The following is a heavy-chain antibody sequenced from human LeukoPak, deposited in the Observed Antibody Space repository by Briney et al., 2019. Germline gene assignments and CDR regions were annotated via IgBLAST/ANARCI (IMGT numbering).Heavy chain of an antibody. D-gene: IGHD3-10*01. CDR3: ARDLYGSGSYPNYYGMDV. V-gene: IGHV4-30-4*01. J-gene: IGHJ6*02. CDR1: GGSISSGDYY. CDR2: IYYSGST. Sequence: PSETLSLTCTVSGGSISSGDYYWSWIRQPPGKGLEWIGYIYYSGSTYYNPSLKSRVTISVDTSKNQFSLKLSSVTAADTAVYYCARDLYGSGSYPNYYGMDVWGQGTTVTVSS.